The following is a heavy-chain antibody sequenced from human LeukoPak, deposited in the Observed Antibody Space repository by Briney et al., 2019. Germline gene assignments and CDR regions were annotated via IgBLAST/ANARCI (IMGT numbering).Heavy chain of an antibody. D-gene: IGHD6-19*01. V-gene: IGHV1-3*01. CDR2: INAGSGNT. CDR3: ARLAVADRGYYFDY. J-gene: IGHJ4*02. CDR1: GYTFTSYA. Sequence: ASVKVSCKASGYTFTSYAMHWVRQAPGQRLEWMGWINAGSGNTKYSQKFQGRVTITRDTSASTAYMELSSLRSEDTAVYYCARLAVADRGYYFDYWGQGTLVTVSS.